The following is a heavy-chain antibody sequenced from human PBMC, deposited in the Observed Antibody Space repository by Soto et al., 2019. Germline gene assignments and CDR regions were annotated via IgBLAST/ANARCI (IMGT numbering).Heavy chain of an antibody. CDR2: IYHSGST. CDR3: ARAGGLGAVAVDY. V-gene: IGHV4-30-2*01. J-gene: IGHJ4*02. D-gene: IGHD6-19*01. Sequence: SDTLSLTCAVYGGPSNGYYWSWIRQPPGKGLEWIGYIYHSGSTYYNPSLKSRVPISVDRSTTQFSLKLSYVTAAATAVYYCARAGGLGAVAVDYWGQGTLVTVSS. CDR1: GGPSNGYY.